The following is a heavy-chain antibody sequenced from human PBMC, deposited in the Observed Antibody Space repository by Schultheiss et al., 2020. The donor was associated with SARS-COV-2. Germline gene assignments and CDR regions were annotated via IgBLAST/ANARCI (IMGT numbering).Heavy chain of an antibody. CDR3: AKVRSGLNFFDY. D-gene: IGHD3-22*01. CDR1: GFSFSDYH. J-gene: IGHJ4*02. Sequence: GGSLRLSCAASGFSFSDYHMDWVRQTPGKGLEWVSAISGSGGSTYYADSVKGRFTISRDNSKNTLYLQMNSLRAEDTAVYYCAKVRSGLNFFDYWGQGTLVTVSS. CDR2: ISGSGGST. V-gene: IGHV3-23*01.